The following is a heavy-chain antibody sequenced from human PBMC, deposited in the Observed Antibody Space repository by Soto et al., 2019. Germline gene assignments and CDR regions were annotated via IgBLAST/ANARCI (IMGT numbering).Heavy chain of an antibody. V-gene: IGHV4-39*01. J-gene: IGHJ6*03. CDR3: ARPVNYYYYYMDV. CDR2: INYSGST. CDR1: GGSISSSTSY. Sequence: QLQLQESGPGLVKPSETLSLTCTVSGGSISSSTSYWGWIRQPPGKGLEWIGSINYSGSTYYSPSLMSRVTISADTSKNQFSLKLSSVTAADTAVYYCARPVNYYYYYMDVWGKGTMVTVSS.